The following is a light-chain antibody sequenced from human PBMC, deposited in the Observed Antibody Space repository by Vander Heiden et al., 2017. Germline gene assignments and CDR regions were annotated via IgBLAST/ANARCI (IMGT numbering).Light chain of an antibody. CDR1: SSNMGSYF. CDR3: AAWDDSLNGYV. CDR2: SHN. V-gene: IGLV1-44*01. Sequence: QSVLTQPPPASGTSGQRVHNSSAGSSSNMGSYFVNCDQQLPGPTPSLLLYSHNPRPSGVPARFSGSKSGTSASLATNRLHSEDEAHYFCAAWDDSLNGYVFGTGTKVTVL. J-gene: IGLJ1*01.